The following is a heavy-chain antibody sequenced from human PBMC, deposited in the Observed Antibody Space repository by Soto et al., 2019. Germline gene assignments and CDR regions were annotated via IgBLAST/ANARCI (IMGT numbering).Heavy chain of an antibody. CDR3: VNHGGRGWYADGWFDI. V-gene: IGHV4-39*01. CDR1: GGSINSGNYY. D-gene: IGHD1-26*01. Sequence: PSETLSLTCIVSGGSINSGNYYWGWIRQSQGKGLEWIESIYYRWGNLSNPYFTGRVNMPLDTSKNQFNQKLYSVTATHTAVYSCVNHGGRGWYADGWFDIWGQGTLVTVSS. CDR2: IYYRWGN. J-gene: IGHJ5*01.